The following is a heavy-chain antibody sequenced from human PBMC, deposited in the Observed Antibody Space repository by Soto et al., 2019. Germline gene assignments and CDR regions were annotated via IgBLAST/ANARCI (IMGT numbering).Heavy chain of an antibody. D-gene: IGHD3-3*01. CDR2: IIPIFGTA. V-gene: IGHV1-69*06. J-gene: IGHJ6*02. CDR3: AREGDFWSGYSPAYYYGMDV. CDR1: GGTFSSYA. Sequence: SVKVSCKASGGTFSSYAISWVRQAPGQGLEWMGGIIPIFGTANYAQKFQGRVTITADKSTSAAYMELSSLRSEDTAVYYCAREGDFWSGYSPAYYYGMDVWGRGTTVTVSS.